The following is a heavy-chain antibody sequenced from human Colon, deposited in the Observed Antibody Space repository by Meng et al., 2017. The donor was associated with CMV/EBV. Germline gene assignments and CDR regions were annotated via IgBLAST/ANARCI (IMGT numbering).Heavy chain of an antibody. CDR1: GGTLTNYN. CDR2: INLDIDST. V-gene: IGHV1-8*01. Sequence: CKVSGGTLTNYNINWARQAPGQGLEWLGWINLDIDSTRYAQKFQGRVTMTRETSTGTVYMELGRLTSDDTAVYYCARGPRAGWQPDWGQGTLVTVSS. J-gene: IGHJ4*02. D-gene: IGHD6-19*01. CDR3: ARGPRAGWQPD.